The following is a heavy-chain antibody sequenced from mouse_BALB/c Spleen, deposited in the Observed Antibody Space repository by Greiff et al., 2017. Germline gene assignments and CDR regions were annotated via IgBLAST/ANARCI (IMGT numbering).Heavy chain of an antibody. Sequence: EVKLQESGGDLVKPGGSLKLSCAASGFTFSSYGMSWVRQTPDKRLEWVATISSGGSYTYYPDSVKGRFTISRDNAKNTLYLQMSSLKSEDTAMYYCARLFITTVVATAMDYGGQGTSVTVSS. CDR2: ISSGGSYT. V-gene: IGHV5-6*01. CDR3: ARLFITTVVATAMDY. D-gene: IGHD1-1*01. CDR1: GFTFSSYG. J-gene: IGHJ4*01.